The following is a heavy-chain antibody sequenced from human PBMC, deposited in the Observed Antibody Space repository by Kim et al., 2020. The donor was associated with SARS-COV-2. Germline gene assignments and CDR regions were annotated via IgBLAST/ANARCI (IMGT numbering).Heavy chain of an antibody. CDR3: ARDRTLAAAGGWLDY. CDR1: GGTFSSYA. D-gene: IGHD6-13*01. CDR2: IIPIFGTA. Sequence: SVKVSCKASGGTFSSYAISWVRQAPGQGLEWMGGIIPIFGTANYAQKFQGRVTITADESTSTAYMELSSLRSEDTAVYYCARDRTLAAAGGWLDYWGQGTLVTVSS. V-gene: IGHV1-69*13. J-gene: IGHJ4*02.